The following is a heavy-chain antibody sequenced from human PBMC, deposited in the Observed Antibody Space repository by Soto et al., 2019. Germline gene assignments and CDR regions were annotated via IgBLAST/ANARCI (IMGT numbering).Heavy chain of an antibody. Sequence: GGSLRLSCATSGFILSDCAVNWVRQAPGKGLEWVSYISSSSSVIDYADSVKGRFTVSRDNARNSLYLQMNSLRAEDTAVYYCARDLSWGSNWYYYMDVWGKGTTVTVSS. J-gene: IGHJ6*03. CDR3: ARDLSWGSNWYYYMDV. V-gene: IGHV3-48*01. D-gene: IGHD7-27*01. CDR2: ISSSSSVI. CDR1: GFILSDCA.